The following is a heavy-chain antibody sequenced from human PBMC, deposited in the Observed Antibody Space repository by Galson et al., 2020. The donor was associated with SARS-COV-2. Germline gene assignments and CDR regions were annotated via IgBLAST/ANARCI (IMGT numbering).Heavy chain of an antibody. V-gene: IGHV3-33*01. CDR1: GFTFSSYG. CDR2: IWYDGSNK. J-gene: IGHJ4*02. D-gene: IGHD1-26*01. Sequence: GGSLRLSCAASGFTFSSYGMHWVRQAPGKGLEWVAVIWYDGSNKYYADSVKGRFTISRDNSKNTLYLQMNSLRAEDTAVYYCARDGAVGATTGADYWGQGTLVTVSS. CDR3: ARDGAVGATTGADY.